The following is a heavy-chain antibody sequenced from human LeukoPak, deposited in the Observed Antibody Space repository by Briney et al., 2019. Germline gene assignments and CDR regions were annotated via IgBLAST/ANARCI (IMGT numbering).Heavy chain of an antibody. D-gene: IGHD1-26*01. Sequence: KPGGSLRLSCAASGFTFSDYYMSWIRQAPGKGLEWVSYISSSGSTIYYADSVKGRLTISRDNAKNSLYLQMNSLRAEDTAVYYCARARSYYYYYYMDVWGKGTTVTVSS. CDR2: ISSSGSTI. V-gene: IGHV3-11*04. J-gene: IGHJ6*03. CDR3: ARARSYYYYYYMDV. CDR1: GFTFSDYY.